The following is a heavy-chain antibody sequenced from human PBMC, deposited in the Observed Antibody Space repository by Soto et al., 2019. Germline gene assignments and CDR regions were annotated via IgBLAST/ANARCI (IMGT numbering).Heavy chain of an antibody. J-gene: IGHJ4*02. CDR3: AKDPLVVVPAARGGFDY. Sequence: EVQLLESGGGLVQPGGSLRLSCAASGFTFSSYAMSWVRQAPGKGLEWVSAISGSGGSTYYADSVKGRFTISRDNSMNTLYLQMNSLRAEDTAVYYCAKDPLVVVPAARGGFDYWGQGTLVTVSS. CDR2: ISGSGGST. D-gene: IGHD2-2*01. CDR1: GFTFSSYA. V-gene: IGHV3-23*01.